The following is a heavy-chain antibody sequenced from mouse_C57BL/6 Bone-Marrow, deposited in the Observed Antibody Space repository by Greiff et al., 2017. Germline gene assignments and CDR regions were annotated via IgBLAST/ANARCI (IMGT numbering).Heavy chain of an antibody. D-gene: IGHD4-1*01. V-gene: IGHV1-55*01. CDR2: IYPTSGRT. CDR3: ARSGPLGRNFDY. Sequence: QVQLQQPGAELVKSGASVKMSCKASGYTFTSYWITWVKQRPGQGLEWIGDIYPTSGRTNYNEKFKSKAILTVDPSSNTAYMQLSSLTSEDSAVFYCARSGPLGRNFDYWGRGTTLTVSS. J-gene: IGHJ2*01. CDR1: GYTFTSYW.